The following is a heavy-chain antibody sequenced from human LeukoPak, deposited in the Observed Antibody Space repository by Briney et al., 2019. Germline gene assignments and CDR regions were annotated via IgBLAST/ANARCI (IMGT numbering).Heavy chain of an antibody. CDR2: ITLSSSSI. Sequence: GGSLRLSCAASGFNFNNYNMNWVRQAPGKGLEWVSYITLSSSSIYYADSVKGRFTISRDNAKSTLYLEMNSLRAEDTAIYYCAKEVYYDSRYDYWGQGTLVTVSS. D-gene: IGHD3-22*01. CDR3: AKEVYYDSRYDY. J-gene: IGHJ4*02. CDR1: GFNFNNYN. V-gene: IGHV3-48*01.